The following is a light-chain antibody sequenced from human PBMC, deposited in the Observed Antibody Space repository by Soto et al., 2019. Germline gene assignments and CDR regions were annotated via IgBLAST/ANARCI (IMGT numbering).Light chain of an antibody. J-gene: IGKJ1*01. Sequence: EIVMTQSPATLSVSPGERATLSCRASQSIRTSLAWYQQKPDQAPRLLIYDASTRATGIPARFSGSGSGTEFTLTIRSLQSEDFAVYYCQQYNNWRSFGQGTKVDVK. CDR3: QQYNNWRS. V-gene: IGKV3D-15*01. CDR1: QSIRTS. CDR2: DAS.